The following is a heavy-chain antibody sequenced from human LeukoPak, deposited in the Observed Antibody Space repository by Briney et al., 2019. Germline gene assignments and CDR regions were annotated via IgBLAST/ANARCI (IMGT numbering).Heavy chain of an antibody. CDR3: ASNDYVWGSYRYGTPTNDY. D-gene: IGHD3-16*02. CDR2: INHSGST. J-gene: IGHJ4*02. CDR1: GGSFSGYY. Sequence: PSETLSLTCAVYGGSFSGYYWSRIRQPPGKGLEWIGEINHSGSTNYNPSLKSRVTISVDTSKNQSSLKLGSVTAADPAVYYCASNDYVWGSYRYGTPTNDYWFQGTMVTVSS. V-gene: IGHV4-34*01.